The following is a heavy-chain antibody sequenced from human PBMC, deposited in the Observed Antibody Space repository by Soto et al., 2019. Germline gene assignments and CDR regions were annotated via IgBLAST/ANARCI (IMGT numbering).Heavy chain of an antibody. CDR1: GGSISSGDYY. Sequence: QVQLQESGPGLVKPSQTLSLTCTVSGGSISSGDYYWSWIRQPPGKGLEWIGYIYYSGSTYYNPSLKSRVTISVDTSKNQFSLNLSSVTAADTAVYYCARDSMVRGVIITEAYFDYWGQGTLVTVSS. CDR2: IYYSGST. D-gene: IGHD3-10*01. V-gene: IGHV4-30-4*01. CDR3: ARDSMVRGVIITEAYFDY. J-gene: IGHJ4*02.